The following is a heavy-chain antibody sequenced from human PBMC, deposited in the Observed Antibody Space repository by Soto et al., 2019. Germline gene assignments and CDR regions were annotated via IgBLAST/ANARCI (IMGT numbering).Heavy chain of an antibody. CDR1: GGTFSSYT. Sequence: QVQLVQSGAEVKKPGSSVKVSCKASGGTFSSYTISWVRQAPGQGLEWMGRIIPILGIANYAQKFQGRVTITADKSTSTAYMELSSLRSEDTAVYYCARAALGQSGVVNPANWFDPWGQGTLVTVSS. CDR2: IIPILGIA. D-gene: IGHD3-3*01. V-gene: IGHV1-69*02. J-gene: IGHJ5*02. CDR3: ARAALGQSGVVNPANWFDP.